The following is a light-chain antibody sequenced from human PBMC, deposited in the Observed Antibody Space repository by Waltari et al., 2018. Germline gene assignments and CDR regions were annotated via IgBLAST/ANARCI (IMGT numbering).Light chain of an antibody. Sequence: VLTQSPGTLSLSPGERATLSCRASQSLTKRYLAWDQQTPGQAPRLLIYGASSRAAGIPDRFSGSGSGTDFTLTISRLEPEDFAVYYCQQYGSSVLYTFGQGTKLEIK. CDR1: QSLTKRY. J-gene: IGKJ2*01. CDR2: GAS. CDR3: QQYGSSVLYT. V-gene: IGKV3-20*01.